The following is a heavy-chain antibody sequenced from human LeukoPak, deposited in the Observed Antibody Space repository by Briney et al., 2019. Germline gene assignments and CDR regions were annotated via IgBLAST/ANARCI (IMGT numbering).Heavy chain of an antibody. CDR2: ISTNGDRT. J-gene: IGHJ4*02. D-gene: IGHD6-19*01. CDR1: GFTFSNSA. CDR3: ARGVAISGSGWYDTFDY. Sequence: PGGSLRLSCAAPGFTFSNSAMYWVRQAPGKGLEFVSVISTNGDRTYYADSVKGRFTISRDNSKNTLYLQMGSLRADDMAVYYCARGVAISGSGWYDTFDYWGQGALVTISS. V-gene: IGHV3-64*02.